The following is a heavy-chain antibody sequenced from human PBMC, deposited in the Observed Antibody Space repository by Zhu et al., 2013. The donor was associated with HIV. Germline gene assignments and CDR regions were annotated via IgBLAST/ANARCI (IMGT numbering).Heavy chain of an antibody. CDR3: ATEKWYYFDY. J-gene: IGHJ4*02. D-gene: IGHD3-16*01. CDR2: LYSGGGT. V-gene: IGHV3-53*02. Sequence: EVQLVETGGGLIQPGGSLRLSCAASGFTVSTTYMNWVRQAPGKGLEWVSVLYSGGGTYYADSVKGRFTISRDNSKNTLYLQMNSLRAEDTAVYYCATEKWYYFDYWGQGTLVTVSS. CDR1: GFTVSTTY.